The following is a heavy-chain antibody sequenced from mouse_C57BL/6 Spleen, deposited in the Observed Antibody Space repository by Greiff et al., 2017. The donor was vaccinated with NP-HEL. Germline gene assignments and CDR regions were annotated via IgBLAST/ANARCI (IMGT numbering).Heavy chain of an antibody. CDR2: INPNNGGT. D-gene: IGHD4-1*01. Sequence: VQLKQSGPELVKPGASVKIPCKASGYTFTDYNMDWVKQSHGKSLEWIGDINPNNGGTNYNQKFKGKATLTVDKSSSTAYMELRSLTSEDTAVYYCARRVGNWDYFDVWGTGTTVTVSS. CDR1: GYTFTDYN. V-gene: IGHV1-18*01. J-gene: IGHJ1*03. CDR3: ARRVGNWDYFDV.